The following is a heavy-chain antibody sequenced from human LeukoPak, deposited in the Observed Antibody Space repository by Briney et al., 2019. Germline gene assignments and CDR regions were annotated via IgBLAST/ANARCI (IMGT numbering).Heavy chain of an antibody. D-gene: IGHD4-11*01. V-gene: IGHV4-39*07. J-gene: IGHJ6*03. CDR2: IYYSGST. CDR1: GGSLSSSSYY. CDR3: ASSTVPADYYYYYYMDV. Sequence: PSETLSLTCTVSGGSLSSSSYYWGWIRQPPGKGLEWIGSIYYSGSTYYNPSLKSRVTISVDTSKNQFSLKLRSVTTADTAVYYCASSTVPADYYYYYYMDVWGKGTTVTISS.